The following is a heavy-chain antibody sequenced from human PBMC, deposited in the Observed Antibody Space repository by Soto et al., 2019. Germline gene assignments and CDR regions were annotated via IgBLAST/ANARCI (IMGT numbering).Heavy chain of an antibody. V-gene: IGHV3-23*01. J-gene: IGHJ4*02. CDR2: ISGSGDST. Sequence: GGSLRLSCAASGFTFSSYAMSWVRQAPGKGLEWVSVISGSGDSTYYADSVKGRFTISRDNSKNTLYLQINSLRAEDTALYYCAKRAWGSFYFDYWGQGTLVTVSS. D-gene: IGHD7-27*01. CDR3: AKRAWGSFYFDY. CDR1: GFTFSSYA.